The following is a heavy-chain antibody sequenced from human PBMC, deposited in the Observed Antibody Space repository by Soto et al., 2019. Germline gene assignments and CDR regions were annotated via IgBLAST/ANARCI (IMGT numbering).Heavy chain of an antibody. V-gene: IGHV1-8*01. CDR2: MNPNSGNT. Sequence: ASVKVSCKASGYTFTSYDINWVRQATGQGLEWMGWMNPNSGNTGYAQKFQGRVTMTRNTSISTAYMELSSLRSEDTAVYYCARAQPHDFWSTYYYYYYMDVWGKGTTVTVSS. CDR1: GYTFTSYD. D-gene: IGHD3-3*01. CDR3: ARAQPHDFWSTYYYYYYMDV. J-gene: IGHJ6*03.